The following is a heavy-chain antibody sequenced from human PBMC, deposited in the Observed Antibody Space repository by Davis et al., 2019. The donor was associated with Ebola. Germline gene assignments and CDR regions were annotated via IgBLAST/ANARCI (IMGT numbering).Heavy chain of an antibody. D-gene: IGHD2-21*02. J-gene: IGHJ4*02. V-gene: IGHV3-48*02. Sequence: GESLKISCSASGFIFRNAWMSWVRQRPGKGLEWVSHISSWGHNILYADAVKGRFTISRDTARNSLYLQMNSLRDEDTAVYYCTRDEEGDHDFDYWGQGTLVTVSS. CDR2: ISSWGHNI. CDR1: GFIFRNAW. CDR3: TRDEEGDHDFDY.